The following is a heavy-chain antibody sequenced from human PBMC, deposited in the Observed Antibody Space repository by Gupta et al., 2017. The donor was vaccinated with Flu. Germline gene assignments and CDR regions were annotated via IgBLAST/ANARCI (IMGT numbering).Heavy chain of an antibody. CDR2: IIPIFGTA. V-gene: IGHV1-69*01. J-gene: IGHJ4*02. D-gene: IGHD3-10*01. CDR3: AREDIGVGYYGSGYYFDY. Sequence: QVQLVQPGAEVKKPGSSVKVSCKASGGTFSSYAISWVRQAPGQGLEWMGGIIPIFGTANYAQKFQGRVTITADESTSTAYMELSSLRSEDTAVYYCAREDIGVGYYGSGYYFDYWGQGTLVTVSS. CDR1: GGTFSSYA.